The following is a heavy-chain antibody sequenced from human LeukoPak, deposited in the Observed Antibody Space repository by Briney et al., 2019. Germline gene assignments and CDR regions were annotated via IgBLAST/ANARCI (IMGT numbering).Heavy chain of an antibody. CDR1: GFTFSSYV. Sequence: GGSLRLSCAASGFTFSSYVMSWVRQAPGKGLEWVSAISGSGGSTYYADSVKGRFTISRDNSKNTLYLQMNSLRAEDTAVYYCAKDLVPSSWYQGGYFDYWGQGTLVTVSS. CDR3: AKDLVPSSWYQGGYFDY. CDR2: ISGSGGST. D-gene: IGHD6-13*01. V-gene: IGHV3-23*01. J-gene: IGHJ4*02.